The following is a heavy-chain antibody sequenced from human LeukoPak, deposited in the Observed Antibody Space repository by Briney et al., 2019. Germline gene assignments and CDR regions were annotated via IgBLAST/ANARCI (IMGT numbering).Heavy chain of an antibody. CDR3: ARESGYYDVLTGYYNQNWFDP. J-gene: IGHJ5*02. CDR2: INHSGST. CDR1: GGSFSGSY. D-gene: IGHD3-9*01. V-gene: IGHV4-34*01. Sequence: PSETLSLTCAVYGGSFSGSYWRWIRQPPGKGLEWIGEINHSGSTNYNPSLKSRVTISVDTSKNQFSLKLTSVTAADTAVFYCARESGYYDVLTGYYNQNWFDPWGQGTLVTVSS.